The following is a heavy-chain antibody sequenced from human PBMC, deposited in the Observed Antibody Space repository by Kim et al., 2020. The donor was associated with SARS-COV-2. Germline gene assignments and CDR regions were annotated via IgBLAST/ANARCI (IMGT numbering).Heavy chain of an antibody. CDR1: GGSISSYY. Sequence: SETLSLTCTVSGGSISSYYWSWIRQPAGKGLEWIGRIYTSGSTNYNPSLKSRVTMSVDTSKNQFSLKLSSVTAADTAVYYCARDPTTTVTKHYYYYYGMDVWGQGTTVTVSS. J-gene: IGHJ6*02. CDR2: IYTSGST. D-gene: IGHD4-4*01. CDR3: ARDPTTTVTKHYYYYYGMDV. V-gene: IGHV4-4*07.